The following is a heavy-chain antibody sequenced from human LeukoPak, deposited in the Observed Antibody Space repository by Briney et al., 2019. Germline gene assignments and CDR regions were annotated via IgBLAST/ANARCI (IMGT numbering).Heavy chain of an antibody. V-gene: IGHV3-23*01. CDR3: AKVNYYQPYF. CDR2: IDVTTGGS. D-gene: IGHD2-2*01. J-gene: IGHJ4*02. Sequence: PGGSLRLSCAASGFTLSSYAMSWVRQAPGKGPEWVSTIDVTTGGSYYADSVKGRFTISRDTFQNTLYLQLNSLRVDDTAIYYCAKVNYYQPYFWGQGTLVTVSS. CDR1: GFTLSSYA.